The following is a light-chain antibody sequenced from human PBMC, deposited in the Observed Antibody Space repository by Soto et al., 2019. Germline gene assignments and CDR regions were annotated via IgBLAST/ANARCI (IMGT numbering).Light chain of an antibody. J-gene: IGKJ1*01. CDR3: QQYNSYS. Sequence: EIMLTQSPGTLSLSPGERATLSCRASQSVSSNYLAWYQQKPGQAPRLLIYGASSRATGIPDRFSGSGSGTDFTLTISSLQPDDFATYYCQQYNSYSFGQGTKVDIK. V-gene: IGKV3-20*01. CDR1: QSVSSNY. CDR2: GAS.